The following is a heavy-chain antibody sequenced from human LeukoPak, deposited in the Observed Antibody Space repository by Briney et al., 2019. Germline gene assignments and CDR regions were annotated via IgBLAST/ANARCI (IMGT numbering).Heavy chain of an antibody. CDR2: ISTNNGNT. CDR1: GYTFTAYY. CDR3: ARGGDSGYEKGTFDY. J-gene: IGHJ4*02. V-gene: IGHV1-18*04. Sequence: ASVKVSFKASGYTFTAYYIHWVRQAPGQGLEWMGWISTNNGNTNYPQKLQGRVTMTTDTSTYTACMELRSLRSDDTAVYYCARGGDSGYEKGTFDYWGQGTLVTVSS. D-gene: IGHD5-12*01.